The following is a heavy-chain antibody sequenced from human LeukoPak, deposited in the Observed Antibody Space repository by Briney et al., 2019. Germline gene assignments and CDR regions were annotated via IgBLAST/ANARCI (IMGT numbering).Heavy chain of an antibody. J-gene: IGHJ4*02. Sequence: GGSLRLSCAASGFTFSSYSLHWVRQAPGKGLEWLTVISYDGSNEYYVDSVNGRFTISRDNSRNTLYLQMNSLRAEDTAVYYCAREGLEDYFDYWGQGTLVTVSS. V-gene: IGHV3-30-3*01. CDR2: ISYDGSNE. CDR1: GFTFSSYS. CDR3: AREGLEDYFDY. D-gene: IGHD3-22*01.